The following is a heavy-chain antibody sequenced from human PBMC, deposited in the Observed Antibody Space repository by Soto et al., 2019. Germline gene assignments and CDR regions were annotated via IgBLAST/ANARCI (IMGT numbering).Heavy chain of an antibody. CDR2: IKSKTDGGTT. CDR1: GFTFSNAW. Sequence: GGSLRLSCAASGFTFSNAWMSWVRQAPGKGLEWVGRIKSKTDGGTTDYAAPVKGRFTISRDDSKNTLYLQMNSLKTEDTAVYYCTTYVALPKYYYDSSGYGGVDAFDIWGQGTMVTVSS. J-gene: IGHJ3*02. D-gene: IGHD3-22*01. CDR3: TTYVALPKYYYDSSGYGGVDAFDI. V-gene: IGHV3-15*01.